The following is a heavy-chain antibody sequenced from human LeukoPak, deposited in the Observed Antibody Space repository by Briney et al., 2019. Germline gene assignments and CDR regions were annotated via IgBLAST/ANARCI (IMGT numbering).Heavy chain of an antibody. CDR2: ISWNSGSI. J-gene: IGHJ3*02. V-gene: IGHV3-9*01. D-gene: IGHD3-22*01. CDR3: AKGDSSGLSVGAFDI. Sequence: PGGSLRLSCAASGFTFDDYAMHWVRQAPGKGLEWVSGISWNSGSIGYADSVKGRFTISRDNAKNSLYLQMNSLRAEDTALYYCAKGDSSGLSVGAFDIWGQGTMVTVSS. CDR1: GFTFDDYA.